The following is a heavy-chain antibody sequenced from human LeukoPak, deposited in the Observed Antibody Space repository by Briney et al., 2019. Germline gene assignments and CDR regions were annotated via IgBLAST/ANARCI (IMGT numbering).Heavy chain of an antibody. CDR2: ISVYDGNT. J-gene: IGHJ4*02. V-gene: IGHV1-18*01. CDR1: GYTFTSYG. Sequence: ASVKVSCKNSGYTFTSYGITWVRQAPGQGLEWMGWISVYDGNTNYAQNLQDRVTMTADTPTSTGYMALRSLRSDDTSVYYCARVGYYSVSGSQRCLDYWGQGTLVTVSS. D-gene: IGHD3-10*01. CDR3: ARVGYYSVSGSQRCLDY.